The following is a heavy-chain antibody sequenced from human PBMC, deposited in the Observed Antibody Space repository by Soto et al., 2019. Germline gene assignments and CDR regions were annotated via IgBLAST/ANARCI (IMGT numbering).Heavy chain of an antibody. CDR3: ARVYCSSTSCSYFYLGMDV. Sequence: GGSLRLSCAASGFTFRNYDIHWVRQGTGGGLEWVSAIGTASDTYYRGSVKGRFTMSRDDAKNSCYLQMNSLRAEDTAVYYCARVYCSSTSCSYFYLGMDVWGKGTTETVSS. CDR2: IGTASDT. V-gene: IGHV3-13*01. D-gene: IGHD2-2*01. J-gene: IGHJ6*04. CDR1: GFTFRNYD.